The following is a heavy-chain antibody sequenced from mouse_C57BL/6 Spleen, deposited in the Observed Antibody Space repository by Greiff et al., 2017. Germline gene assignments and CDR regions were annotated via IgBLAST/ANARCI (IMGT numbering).Heavy chain of an antibody. CDR3: ARMTTVVATPWYFDV. V-gene: IGHV1-59*01. CDR1: GYTFTSYW. Sequence: QVQLQQPGAELVRPGTSVKLSCKASGYTFTSYWMHWVKQRPGQGLEWIGVIDPSDSYTNYNQKFKGKATLTVDTSSSTAYMQLSSLTSEDSAVYYCARMTTVVATPWYFDVWGTGTTVTVSS. CDR2: IDPSDSYT. D-gene: IGHD1-1*01. J-gene: IGHJ1*03.